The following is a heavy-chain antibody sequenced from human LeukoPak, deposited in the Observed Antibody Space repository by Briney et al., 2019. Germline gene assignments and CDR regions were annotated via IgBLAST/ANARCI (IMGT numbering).Heavy chain of an antibody. V-gene: IGHV4-39*01. J-gene: IGHJ4*02. CDR1: GGSISSSSYY. CDR3: ASSRVARRHVSDY. Sequence: SETLSLTCTVSGGSISSSSYYWGWIRQPPGKGLEWIGSICYSGSTYYNPSLKSRVTISVDTSKNQFSLKLSSVTVADAAVYDCASSRVARRHVSDYWGQGTLVTVSS. D-gene: IGHD2-15*01. CDR2: ICYSGST.